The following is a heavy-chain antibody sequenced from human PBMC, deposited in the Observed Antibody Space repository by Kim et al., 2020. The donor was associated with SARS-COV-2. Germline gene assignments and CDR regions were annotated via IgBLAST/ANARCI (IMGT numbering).Heavy chain of an antibody. Sequence: SETLSLTCAVYGGSFSGYYWSWIRQPPGKGLEWIGEINHSGSTNYNPSLKSRVTISVDTSKNQFSLKLSSVTAADTAVYYCARGVLRRSYYYGSGRYNWFDPWGQGTLVTVSS. J-gene: IGHJ5*02. V-gene: IGHV4-34*01. CDR1: GGSFSGYY. CDR2: INHSGST. CDR3: ARGVLRRSYYYGSGRYNWFDP. D-gene: IGHD3-10*01.